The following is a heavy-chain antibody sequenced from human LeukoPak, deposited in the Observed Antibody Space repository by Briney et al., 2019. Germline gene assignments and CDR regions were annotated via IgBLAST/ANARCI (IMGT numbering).Heavy chain of an antibody. Sequence: ASVKVSCKASEDILTNYAITWVRQAPGQGLEWLGRIIPITPITRYAQKFQGRVTITADRSTSIAYMELSSLRSEDTAVYYCATRREYYYDSSGYSDDHPLDYWGQGTLVTVSS. D-gene: IGHD3-22*01. CDR3: ATRREYYYDSSGYSDDHPLDY. CDR1: EDILTNYA. J-gene: IGHJ4*02. CDR2: IIPITPIT. V-gene: IGHV1-69*04.